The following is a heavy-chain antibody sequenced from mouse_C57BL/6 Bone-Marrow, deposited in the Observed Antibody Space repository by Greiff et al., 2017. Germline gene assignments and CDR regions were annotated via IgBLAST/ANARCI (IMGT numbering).Heavy chain of an antibody. D-gene: IGHD1-1*01. CDR2: IDPETGGT. CDR1: GYTFTDYE. Sequence: QVQLQQSGAELVRPGASVTLSCKASGYTFTDYEMHWVKQTPVHGLEWIGAIDPETGGTAYNQKFKGKAILTADKSSSTAYMELRSLTSEDSAVYYGTRRGTCDGSSYRAMDYWGQGTSVTVSS. V-gene: IGHV1-15*01. J-gene: IGHJ4*01. CDR3: TRRGTCDGSSYRAMDY.